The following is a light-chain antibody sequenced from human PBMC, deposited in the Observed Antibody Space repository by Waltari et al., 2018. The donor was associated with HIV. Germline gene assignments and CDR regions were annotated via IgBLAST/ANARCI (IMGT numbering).Light chain of an antibody. V-gene: IGKV1-39*01. J-gene: IGKJ3*01. CDR3: QQSYSPTFT. CDR1: QRISRY. CDR2: AAS. Sequence: DIQMTQSPSSLSASVGERVSITCRASQRISRYLNWYRQKPGAAPELLIYAASSLQRGVPSRFSGSGSGTDFTLTISALQPEDFATYYCQQSYSPTFTFGPGTKVDFK.